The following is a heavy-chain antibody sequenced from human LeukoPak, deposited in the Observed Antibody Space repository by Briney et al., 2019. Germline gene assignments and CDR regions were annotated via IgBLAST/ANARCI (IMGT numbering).Heavy chain of an antibody. J-gene: IGHJ4*02. D-gene: IGHD5-24*01. Sequence: PSETLSLTCAVYGGSFSGYYWSWIRQPPGKGLEWIGEINHSGSTNYNPSLKSRVTISVDTSKNQFSLKLSSVTAADTAVYYCARRHRRWLQTGFDYWGQGTLVTVSS. CDR2: INHSGST. CDR1: GGSFSGYY. CDR3: ARRHRRWLQTGFDY. V-gene: IGHV4-34*01.